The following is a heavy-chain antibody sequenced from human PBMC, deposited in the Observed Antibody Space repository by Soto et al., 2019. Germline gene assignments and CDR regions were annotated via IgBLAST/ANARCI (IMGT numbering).Heavy chain of an antibody. Sequence: EVQLVESGGGLVQPGGSLRLPCAASRFTFSTYWMTWVRQPPGKGLEWVASINQDGSERYYVDSVRGRFTISRDNAKNSLYLQMNSLRAEDTAVYYCVCGGNFFVYWGQGTLVTVSP. J-gene: IGHJ4*02. V-gene: IGHV3-7*01. CDR1: RFTFSTYW. D-gene: IGHD3-16*01. CDR3: VCGGNFFVY. CDR2: INQDGSER.